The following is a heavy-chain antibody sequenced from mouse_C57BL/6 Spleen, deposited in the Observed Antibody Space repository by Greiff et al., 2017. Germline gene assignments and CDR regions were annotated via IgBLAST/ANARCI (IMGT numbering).Heavy chain of an antibody. CDR3: AGDRRGNYYAMDY. Sequence: EVMLVESEGGLVPPGSSMKLSCTASGFTFSDYYMAWVRQVPEKGLEWVANINYDGSSTYYLDSLKSRFIISRDNAKNILYLQMSSLQSEDTATYYCAGDRRGNYYAMDYWGQGTSVTVSS. D-gene: IGHD2-1*01. V-gene: IGHV5-16*01. CDR2: INYDGSST. CDR1: GFTFSDYY. J-gene: IGHJ4*01.